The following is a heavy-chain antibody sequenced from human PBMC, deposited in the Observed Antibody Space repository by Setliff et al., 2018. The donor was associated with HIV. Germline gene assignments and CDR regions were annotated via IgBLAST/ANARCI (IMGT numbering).Heavy chain of an antibody. CDR3: ATRIRDGHRGYGYFDF. V-gene: IGHV1-69*13. CDR2: IIPIFGTA. CDR1: GGAFSSYA. D-gene: IGHD5-12*01. Sequence: ASVKVSCKASGGAFSSYALSWVRQAPGQGLEWMGGIIPIFGTANYAQKFQGRVTTTEDASTDTAYMELSSLRPEDTAVYYCATRIRDGHRGYGYFDFWGEGTLVTVSS. J-gene: IGHJ4*02.